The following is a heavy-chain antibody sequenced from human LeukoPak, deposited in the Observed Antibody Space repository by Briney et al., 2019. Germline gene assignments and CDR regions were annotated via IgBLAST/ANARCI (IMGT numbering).Heavy chain of an antibody. CDR1: GFNNVW. CDR2: IKSRTEDGAT. CDR3: TSEDRGGFDY. V-gene: IGHV3-15*01. J-gene: IGHJ4*02. Sequence: GLTLRLSCAASGFNNVWMSWVRQAPGKGLEWVGRIKSRTEDGATDYAAPVKGRFTISRDDSKNTLYLQMNGLKTEDTAVYYCTSEDRGGFDYWGQGTLVTVSS. D-gene: IGHD3-10*01.